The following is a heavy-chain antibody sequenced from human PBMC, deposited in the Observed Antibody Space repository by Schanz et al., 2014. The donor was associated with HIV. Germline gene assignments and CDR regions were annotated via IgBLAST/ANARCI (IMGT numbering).Heavy chain of an antibody. Sequence: VQLVESGGGVVQPGRSLRLSCAASGFTFGSFAITWVRQPPGKGLEWVSSISGSGGSTYYADSVKGRFTISRGNSKNTLYLQMNSLRAEDTAVYYCARDKGDNWAGFYYYYGMDVWGQGTTVTVSS. CDR3: ARDKGDNWAGFYYYYGMDV. J-gene: IGHJ6*02. V-gene: IGHV3-23*04. CDR1: GFTFGSFA. CDR2: ISGSGGST. D-gene: IGHD1-20*01.